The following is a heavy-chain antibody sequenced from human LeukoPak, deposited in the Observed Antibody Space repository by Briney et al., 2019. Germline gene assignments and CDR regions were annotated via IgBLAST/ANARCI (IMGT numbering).Heavy chain of an antibody. CDR3: ARAVTGTTFYAFDI. J-gene: IGHJ3*02. CDR1: GGSISSSSYY. Sequence: SETLSLTCTVSGGSISSSSYYWGWIRQPPGKGLEWIGSIYYSGSTYYNPSLKSRVTISVDTSKNQFSLKLSSVTAADTAVYYCARAVTGTTFYAFDIWGQGTMVTVSS. V-gene: IGHV4-39*07. D-gene: IGHD1-7*01. CDR2: IYYSGST.